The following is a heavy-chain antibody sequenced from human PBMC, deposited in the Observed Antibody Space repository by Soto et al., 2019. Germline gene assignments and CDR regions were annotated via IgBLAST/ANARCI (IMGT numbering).Heavy chain of an antibody. J-gene: IGHJ5*02. CDR1: GGTFSSYA. V-gene: IGHV1-69*01. Sequence: QVQLVQSGAEVKKPGSSVKVSCKASGGTFSSYAISWVRQAPGQGLEWMGGIIPIFGTANYAQKFQGRVTITAGESTSTAYMELSSLRAEDTAVYYCAREPKDSSSWYGWFDRWGQGTLVTVSS. D-gene: IGHD6-13*01. CDR3: AREPKDSSSWYGWFDR. CDR2: IIPIFGTA.